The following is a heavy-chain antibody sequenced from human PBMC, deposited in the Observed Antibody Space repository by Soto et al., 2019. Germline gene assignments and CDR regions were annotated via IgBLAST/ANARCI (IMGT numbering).Heavy chain of an antibody. J-gene: IGHJ3*02. CDR2: MNPNSGNT. D-gene: IGHD2-15*01. CDR1: GYTFTSYD. Sequence: ASVKVSCKASGYTFTSYDINWVRQATGQGLEWMGWMNPNSGNTGYAQKFQGRVTMTRNTSISTAYMELSSLRSEDTAMYYCARGSIVVVVAAISAFDIWGQGTMVTVSS. V-gene: IGHV1-8*01. CDR3: ARGSIVVVVAAISAFDI.